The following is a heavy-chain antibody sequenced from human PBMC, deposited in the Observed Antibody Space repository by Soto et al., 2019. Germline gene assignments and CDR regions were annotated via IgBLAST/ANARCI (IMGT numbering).Heavy chain of an antibody. CDR2: VSYDGSYK. D-gene: IGHD6-6*01. J-gene: IGHJ4*02. CDR1: GFTFSDYG. Sequence: PGGSLRLSCAVSGFTFSDYGMHLFRQAPCKWREWVAVVSYDGSYKYYADSVKGRFTVSRDLSGNTLFLQMNSLRLEDTAVYFCAKEMYPRTVLDSSSPWGDYWGQGTLVTVSS. CDR3: AKEMYPRTVLDSSSPWGDY. V-gene: IGHV3-30*18.